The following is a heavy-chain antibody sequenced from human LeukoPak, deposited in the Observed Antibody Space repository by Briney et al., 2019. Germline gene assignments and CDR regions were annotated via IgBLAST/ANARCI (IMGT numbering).Heavy chain of an antibody. CDR3: ARVGYNWNLWFGT. CDR2: IFHSGKT. CDR1: GGSISSSNYY. Sequence: SETLSLTCTVSGGSISSSNYYWGWIRQPPGKGLEWIGSIFHSGKTYYNPSLKSRVTISVDASKNQFSLKVNSVTAADTAIYYCARVGYNWNLWFGTWGQGTKVTVSS. V-gene: IGHV4-39*07. D-gene: IGHD1-7*01. J-gene: IGHJ3*02.